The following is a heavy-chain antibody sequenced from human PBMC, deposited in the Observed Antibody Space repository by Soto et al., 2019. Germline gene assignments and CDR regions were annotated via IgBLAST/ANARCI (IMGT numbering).Heavy chain of an antibody. Sequence: EVQLVESGGGLVQPGGSLKLSCAASGFTFSGSAMHWVRQASGKGLEWVGRIRSKANSYATAYAASVKGRFTISRDDSKNTAYLQMNSLKTEDTAVYYCATNGGYYDTSGPKYVPHWGQGTLVTVSS. V-gene: IGHV3-73*02. CDR3: ATNGGYYDTSGPKYVPH. D-gene: IGHD3-22*01. J-gene: IGHJ1*01. CDR2: IRSKANSYAT. CDR1: GFTFSGSA.